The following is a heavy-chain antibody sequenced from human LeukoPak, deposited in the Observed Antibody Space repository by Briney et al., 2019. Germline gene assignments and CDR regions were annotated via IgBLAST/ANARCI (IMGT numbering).Heavy chain of an antibody. CDR2: INEGGNVK. Sequence: GGSLRLSCAASGFTFRNYWMSWVRQVPGKGLEWVVNINEGGNVKNYVDSVKGRFTASRDNAQNSLYLQMNSLRVEDTAVYYCAKDPSKENYDFWSGYYNDYWGQGTLVTVSS. CDR3: AKDPSKENYDFWSGYYNDY. V-gene: IGHV3-7*03. CDR1: GFTFRNYW. J-gene: IGHJ4*02. D-gene: IGHD3-3*01.